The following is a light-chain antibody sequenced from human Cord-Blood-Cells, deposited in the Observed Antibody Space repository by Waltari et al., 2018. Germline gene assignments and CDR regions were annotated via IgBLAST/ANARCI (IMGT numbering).Light chain of an antibody. CDR3: QSYDSSLSGWV. CDR2: GNS. V-gene: IGLV1-40*01. Sequence: QSVLTQPPSVSGAPGQRVTISCTGSSSNNGAGYDVPWYQQLPGTAPKLLIYGNSNRPSGVPDRFSGSKSGTSASLAITGLQAEDEADYYCQSYDSSLSGWVFGGGTKLTVL. CDR1: SSNNGAGYD. J-gene: IGLJ3*02.